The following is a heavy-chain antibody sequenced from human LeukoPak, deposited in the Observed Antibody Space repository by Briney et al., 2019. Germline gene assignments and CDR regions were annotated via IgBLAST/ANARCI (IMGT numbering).Heavy chain of an antibody. J-gene: IGHJ6*03. CDR1: GGSISTYY. CDR2: IYTSGNT. CDR3: ARGIYCSGGDCYPNYYYYYMDV. V-gene: IGHV4-4*07. D-gene: IGHD2-15*01. Sequence: PSETLSLTCTVSGGSISTYYWSWIRQPAGKGLEWIGRIYTSGNTNYNPSLKSRVTMSVDTSKNQFTLKLSSVTAADTAIYYCARGIYCSGGDCYPNYYYYYMDVWGKGTTVTVSS.